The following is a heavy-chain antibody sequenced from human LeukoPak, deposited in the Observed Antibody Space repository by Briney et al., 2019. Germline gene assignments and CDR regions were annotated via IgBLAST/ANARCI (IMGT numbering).Heavy chain of an antibody. J-gene: IGHJ4*02. CDR3: AKDRDESGYGDY. CDR1: GFTFSSYG. V-gene: IGHV3-30*02. Sequence: PGGSLRLSCAASGFTFSSYGMHWVRQAPGKGLGWVAFIRYDGSNKYYADSVKGRFTISRDNSKNTLYLQMNSLRAEDTAVYYCAKDRDESGYGDYWGQGTLVTVSS. CDR2: IRYDGSNK. D-gene: IGHD5-12*01.